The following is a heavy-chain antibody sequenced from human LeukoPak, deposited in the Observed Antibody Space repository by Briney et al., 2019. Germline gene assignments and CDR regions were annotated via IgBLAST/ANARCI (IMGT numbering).Heavy chain of an antibody. V-gene: IGHV4-34*01. J-gene: IGHJ4*02. CDR2: INHSGGT. CDR3: ARGYSNSDY. CDR1: GGSFSGYY. D-gene: IGHD4-11*01. Sequence: SETLSLTCAVYGGSFSGYYWSWIRQPPGKGLEWIGEINHSGGTNYNPSLKSRVTISVDTSKNQFSLKLSSVTAADTAVYYCARGYSNSDYWGQGTLVTVSS.